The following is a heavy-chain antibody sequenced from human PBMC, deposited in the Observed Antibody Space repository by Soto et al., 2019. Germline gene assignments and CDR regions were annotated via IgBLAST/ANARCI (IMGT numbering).Heavy chain of an antibody. CDR3: ARHYYYDSSYYYPTNTQLPLDY. Sequence: PGASLQSSGKGSGYSLTSYWIAWVRQVPGKGLELMGVIYPGDSDIRYSPSFQGQVTISADKSISTAYLQWSSLKASDSAMYFCARHYYYDSSYYYPTNTQLPLDYWGQGTLVTVSS. D-gene: IGHD3-22*01. J-gene: IGHJ4*02. CDR1: GYSLTSYW. CDR2: IYPGDSDI. V-gene: IGHV5-51*01.